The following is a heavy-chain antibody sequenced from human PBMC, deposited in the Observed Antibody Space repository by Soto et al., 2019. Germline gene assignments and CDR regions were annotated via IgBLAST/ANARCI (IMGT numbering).Heavy chain of an antibody. CDR1: GFTFSSYA. Sequence: QVQLVESGGGVVQPGRSLRLSCAASGFTFSSYAMHWVRQAPGKGLEWVAVISYDGSNKYYADSVKGRFTISRDNSKNTLYLQMNSLRVEDTAVYYCASDRQSIDYWGQGTLVTVSS. J-gene: IGHJ4*02. V-gene: IGHV3-30-3*01. CDR2: ISYDGSNK. CDR3: ASDRQSIDY. D-gene: IGHD6-19*01.